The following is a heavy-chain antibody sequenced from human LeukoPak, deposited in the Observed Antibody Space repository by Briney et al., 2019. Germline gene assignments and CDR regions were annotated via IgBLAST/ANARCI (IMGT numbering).Heavy chain of an antibody. CDR3: AKPYSSSLIGLGRAFDI. CDR2: ISGSGGST. D-gene: IGHD6-13*01. J-gene: IGHJ3*02. CDR1: GSTFSSYS. V-gene: IGHV3-23*01. Sequence: PGGSLRLSCAASGSTFSSYSMTWVRQAPGKGLEWVSAISGSGGSTYYADSVKGRFTISRDNSKNTLYLQMNSLRAEDTAVYHCAKPYSSSLIGLGRAFDIWGQGTMVTVSS.